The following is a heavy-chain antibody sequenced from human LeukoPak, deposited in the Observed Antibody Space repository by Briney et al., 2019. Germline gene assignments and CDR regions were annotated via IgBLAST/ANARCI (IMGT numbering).Heavy chain of an antibody. CDR3: ARGLHFIYYYDSSGYLDGFDY. Sequence: ASVKVSCKASGGTFSSYTISWVRQAPGQGLEWMGRIIPILGIANYAQKFQGRVTITADKSTSTAYMELSSLRSEDTAVYYCARGLHFIYYYDSSGYLDGFDYWGQGTLVTVSS. CDR2: IIPILGIA. CDR1: GGTFSSYT. V-gene: IGHV1-69*02. D-gene: IGHD3-22*01. J-gene: IGHJ4*02.